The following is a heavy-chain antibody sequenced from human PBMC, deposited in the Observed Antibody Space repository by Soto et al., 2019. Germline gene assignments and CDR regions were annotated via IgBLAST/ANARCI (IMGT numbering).Heavy chain of an antibody. CDR2: IYNSGST. Sequence: QLQLQESGSGLVKPSQTLSLTCAVSGGSISSGGYSWSWIRQPPGKGLEWIGYIYNSGSTYYNPALKCRVTISVDRSKNQFSLKVSSVTAADTAVYYYARAIVWFGDLLGGYYFDYWGQGTLVTVSS. D-gene: IGHD3-10*01. CDR1: GGSISSGGYS. J-gene: IGHJ4*02. CDR3: ARAIVWFGDLLGGYYFDY. V-gene: IGHV4-30-2*01.